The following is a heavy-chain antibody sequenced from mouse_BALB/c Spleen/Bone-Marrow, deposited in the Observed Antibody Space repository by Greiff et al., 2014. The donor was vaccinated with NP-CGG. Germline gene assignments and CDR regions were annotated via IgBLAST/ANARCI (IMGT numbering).Heavy chain of an antibody. V-gene: IGHV1S41*01. Sequence: DLVKPGASVKLSCKASGYTFTSYWINWIKQRPGQGLDWIGRIAPGSGSTYYNEMFKGKATLTVDTSSSTAYIQLSSLSSEDSAVYFCARFPIYYGNYGAMDYWGQGTSVTVSS. CDR3: ARFPIYYGNYGAMDY. CDR1: GYTFTSYW. CDR2: IAPGSGST. J-gene: IGHJ4*01. D-gene: IGHD2-1*01.